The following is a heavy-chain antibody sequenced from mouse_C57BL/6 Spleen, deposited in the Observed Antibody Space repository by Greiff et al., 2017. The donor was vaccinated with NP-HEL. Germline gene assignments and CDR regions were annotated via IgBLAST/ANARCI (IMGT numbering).Heavy chain of an antibody. CDR2: INPGSGGT. J-gene: IGHJ4*01. V-gene: IGHV1-54*01. CDR1: GYAFTNYL. Sequence: VQLVESGAELVRPGTSVKVSCKASGYAFTNYLIEWVKQRPGQGLEWIGVINPGSGGTNYNEKFKGKATLTADKSSSTAYMQLSSLTSEDSAVYFCARFGYYPDYWGQGTSVTVSS. D-gene: IGHD2-3*01. CDR3: ARFGYYPDY.